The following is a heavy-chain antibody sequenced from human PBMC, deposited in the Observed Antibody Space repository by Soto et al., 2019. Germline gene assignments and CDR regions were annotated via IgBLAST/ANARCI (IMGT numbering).Heavy chain of an antibody. Sequence: QVQLVESGGGVVQPGRSLRLSCAASGCTFSSYGMHWVRQAPGKGLEWVAVIWYDGSNKHYADPVKGRFTISRDNSKNTLSLQMNSLRAEDTAIYYCARDIDWYSNSSGFDNWGQGTLVTVSS. CDR1: GCTFSSYG. CDR3: ARDIDWYSNSSGFDN. D-gene: IGHD1-26*01. V-gene: IGHV3-33*01. J-gene: IGHJ4*02. CDR2: IWYDGSNK.